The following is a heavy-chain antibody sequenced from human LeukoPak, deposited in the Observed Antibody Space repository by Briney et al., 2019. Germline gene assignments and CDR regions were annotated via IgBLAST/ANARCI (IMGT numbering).Heavy chain of an antibody. Sequence: GGSLRLSCAASGFTFSSYSINWVRQAPGKGLEWVSSISSSSSYIYYADSVKGRFTISRDNAKNSLYLQMNSLRAEDTAVYYCARDFLAAAGTDFDYWGQGTLVTVSS. CDR3: ARDFLAAAGTDFDY. V-gene: IGHV3-21*01. D-gene: IGHD6-13*01. CDR2: ISSSSSYI. CDR1: GFTFSSYS. J-gene: IGHJ4*02.